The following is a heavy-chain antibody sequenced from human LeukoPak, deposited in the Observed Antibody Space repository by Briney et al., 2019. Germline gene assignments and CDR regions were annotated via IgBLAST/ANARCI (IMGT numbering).Heavy chain of an antibody. J-gene: IGHJ4*02. CDR1: GYTFTSYY. D-gene: IGHD3-22*01. CDR3: AREGYDSSGYYYGEDFDY. CDR2: INPSGGST. Sequence: ASVKVSCKASGYTFTSYYMHWVRQAPGQGLEWMGIINPSGGSTSYAQKFQGRVTMTRDTSTSTVYMELSSLRSEDTAVYYCAREGYDSSGYYYGEDFDYWGQGTLVTVSS. V-gene: IGHV1-46*01.